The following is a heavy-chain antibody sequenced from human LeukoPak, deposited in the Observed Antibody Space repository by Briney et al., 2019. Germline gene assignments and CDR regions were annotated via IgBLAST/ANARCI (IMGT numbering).Heavy chain of an antibody. CDR1: GGSISSGSYY. J-gene: IGHJ4*02. CDR3: ARSQYYDFWSGYYTPFDY. CDR2: IYTSGST. D-gene: IGHD3-3*01. Sequence: PSETLSLTCTVSGGSISSGSYYWGWIRQHAGKGLEWIGRIYTSGSTNYNPSLKSRVTISVDTSKNQFSLKLSSVTAADTAVYYCARSQYYDFWSGYYTPFDYWGQGTLVTVSS. V-gene: IGHV4-61*02.